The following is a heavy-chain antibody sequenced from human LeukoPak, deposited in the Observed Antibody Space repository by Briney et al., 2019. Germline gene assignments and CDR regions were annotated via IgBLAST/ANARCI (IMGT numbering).Heavy chain of an antibody. J-gene: IGHJ4*02. Sequence: NPSETLSLTCTVSGDSISNSDYYWAWIRQPPGKGLEWIGTIFYSGSTYYNPSLKGRVTISVDTSKSQFSLKLSSVTAADTAVYFCARLSGTYHGGFDHWGQGTLVTVSS. CDR1: GDSISNSDYY. CDR2: IFYSGST. D-gene: IGHD1-26*01. V-gene: IGHV4-39*01. CDR3: ARLSGTYHGGFDH.